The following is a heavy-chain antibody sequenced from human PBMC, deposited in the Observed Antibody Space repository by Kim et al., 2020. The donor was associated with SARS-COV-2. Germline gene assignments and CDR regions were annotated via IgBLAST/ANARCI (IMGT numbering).Heavy chain of an antibody. D-gene: IGHD3-22*01. Sequence: ASVKVSCKASGYTFTSYAMHWVRQAPGQRLEWMGWINAGNGNTKYSQKFQGRVTITRDTSASTAYMELSSLRSEDTAVYYCARGGAPYYYDSSGYYYFDYWGQGTLVTVSS. CDR3: ARGGAPYYYDSSGYYYFDY. CDR1: GYTFTSYA. CDR2: INAGNGNT. J-gene: IGHJ4*02. V-gene: IGHV1-3*01.